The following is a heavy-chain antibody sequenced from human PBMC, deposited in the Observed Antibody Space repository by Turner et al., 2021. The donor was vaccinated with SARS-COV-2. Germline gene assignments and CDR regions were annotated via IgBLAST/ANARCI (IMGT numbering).Heavy chain of an antibody. D-gene: IGHD2-21*02. V-gene: IGHV4-34*01. J-gene: IGHJ4*02. CDR2: IHPSGST. Sequence: QVHLQQWGAGLLKPSETLSLTCAVYGGSFSGYYWTWIRHPPGKGLEWIGEIHPSGSTYYNPSLKSRVTISQDTSKSQFSLNLSSVTAADTAVYHCSRGDDSRKSGLLWGQGTLVTVSS. CDR3: SRGDDSRKSGLL. CDR1: GGSFSGYY.